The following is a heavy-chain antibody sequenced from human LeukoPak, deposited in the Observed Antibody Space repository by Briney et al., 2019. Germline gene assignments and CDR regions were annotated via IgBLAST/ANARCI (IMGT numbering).Heavy chain of an antibody. J-gene: IGHJ4*02. CDR3: ARRDCSSATCYWFDF. D-gene: IGHD2-2*01. V-gene: IGHV5-51*01. Sequence: GESLKISCKGSGYSFTSYWLGWVRQMRGKRLEWRGIISPGDSDTRYSTSFQGQVTISADKSISTAYLQWSSLKASDTAIYYCARRDCSSATCYWFDFWGQGTLVTVSS. CDR1: GYSFTSYW. CDR2: ISPGDSDT.